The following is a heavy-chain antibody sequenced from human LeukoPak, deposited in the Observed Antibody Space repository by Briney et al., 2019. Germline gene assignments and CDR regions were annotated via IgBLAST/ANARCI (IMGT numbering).Heavy chain of an antibody. CDR3: ASTRRAAVAGRFDS. CDR1: GASMNSNY. V-gene: IGHV4-59*08. CDR2: IYYSGNT. D-gene: IGHD6-19*01. J-gene: IGHJ4*02. Sequence: SETLSPTCTVSGASMNSNYWSWIRQPPGRGLEWIGYIYYSGNTNSSPSLGSRVAMSLDASKNQFSLKVNSVTAADTAIYYCASTRRAAVAGRFDSWGQGTLVTVSS.